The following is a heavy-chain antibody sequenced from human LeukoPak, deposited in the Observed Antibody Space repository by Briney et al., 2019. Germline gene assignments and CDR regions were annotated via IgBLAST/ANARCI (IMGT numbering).Heavy chain of an antibody. V-gene: IGHV3-23*01. CDR1: GFTFSSYA. Sequence: GGSLRLSCAASGFTFSSYAMSWVRQAPGKGLEWVSAISGSGGSTYYADSVKGRSTISRDNSKNTMYLQMNSLRAEDTAVYYCRIYYYGSGSYFEEFFDYWGQGTLVTVSS. J-gene: IGHJ4*02. D-gene: IGHD3-10*01. CDR2: ISGSGGST. CDR3: RIYYYGSGSYFEEFFDY.